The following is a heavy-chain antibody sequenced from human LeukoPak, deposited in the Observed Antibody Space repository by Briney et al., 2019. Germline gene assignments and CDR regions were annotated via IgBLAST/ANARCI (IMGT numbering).Heavy chain of an antibody. Sequence: GASVKVSCKASGYTFTSYDINWVRQATGQGLEWMGWINPNSGNTGYAQKFQGRVTMTRNTSISTAYMELSSLRSEDTAVYYCARAPDYSGSYLDYWGQGTLVTVSS. J-gene: IGHJ4*02. D-gene: IGHD1-26*01. CDR3: ARAPDYSGSYLDY. CDR1: GYTFTSYD. V-gene: IGHV1-8*01. CDR2: INPNSGNT.